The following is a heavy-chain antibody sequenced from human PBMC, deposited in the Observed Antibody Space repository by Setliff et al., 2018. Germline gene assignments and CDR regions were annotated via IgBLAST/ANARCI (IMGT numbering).Heavy chain of an antibody. CDR2: IYYNGNT. CDR3: ARTGTKRYFDY. Sequence: SETLSPTCTVSGGSISGYFWGWIRQPPGKGLEWIGRIYYNGNTYYNASLKSRLTISVDTSKSQFSLRLNSVTAADTAVYYCARTGTKRYFDYWGQGALVTVS. J-gene: IGHJ4*02. CDR1: GGSISGYF. D-gene: IGHD1-1*01. V-gene: IGHV4-39*01.